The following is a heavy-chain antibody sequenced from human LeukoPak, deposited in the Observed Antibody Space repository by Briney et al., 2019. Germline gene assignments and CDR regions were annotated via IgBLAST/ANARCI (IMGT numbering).Heavy chain of an antibody. CDR2: MNPNSGNT. Sequence: ASVTVSCKASGYTFTSYDINWVRQATGQGLEWMGWMNPNSGNTGYAQKFQGRVTMTRNTSISTAYMELSSLRSEDTAVYYCTRGRYCSGGSCYYNWFDPWGQGTLVTVSS. V-gene: IGHV1-8*01. J-gene: IGHJ5*02. D-gene: IGHD2-15*01. CDR1: GYTFTSYD. CDR3: TRGRYCSGGSCYYNWFDP.